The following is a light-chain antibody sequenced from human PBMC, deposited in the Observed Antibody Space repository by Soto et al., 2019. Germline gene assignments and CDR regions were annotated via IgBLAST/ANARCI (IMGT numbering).Light chain of an antibody. CDR1: QSVSSSH. V-gene: IGKV3-20*01. Sequence: EIVLTQSPGTLSLSPGESATLSCRASQSVSSSHVAWHQQKPGQAPRLLIYGASSRATGIPDRFSGVGSETDFTLTISRLEPEDFAVYYCQQYETSPHTFGQRTKLEIK. CDR3: QQYETSPHT. J-gene: IGKJ2*01. CDR2: GAS.